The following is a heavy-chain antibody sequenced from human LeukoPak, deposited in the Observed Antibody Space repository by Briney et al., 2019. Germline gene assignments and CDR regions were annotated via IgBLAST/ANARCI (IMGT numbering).Heavy chain of an antibody. CDR2: IYYSGST. Sequence: PSETLSLTCTVSGGSISSHYWSWIRQPPGKGLEWIGYIYYSGSTNYNPSLKSRVTISVDTSKNQFSLKLSSVTAADTAVYYCARFLYDNYGMDVRGQGTTVTVSS. J-gene: IGHJ6*02. V-gene: IGHV4-59*08. CDR3: ARFLYDNYGMDV. CDR1: GGSISSHY.